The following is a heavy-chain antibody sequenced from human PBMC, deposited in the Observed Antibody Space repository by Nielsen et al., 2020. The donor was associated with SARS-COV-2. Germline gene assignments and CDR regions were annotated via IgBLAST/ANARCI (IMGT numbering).Heavy chain of an antibody. Sequence: GGSLRLSCAASGFTFSSYAMSWVRQAPGKGLEWVSAISGSGGSTYYADSVKGRFTIPRDNSKNTLYLQMNSLRAEDTAVYYCAKADGGNSLGDAFDIWGQGTMVTVSS. D-gene: IGHD4-23*01. V-gene: IGHV3-23*01. CDR2: ISGSGGST. CDR3: AKADGGNSLGDAFDI. J-gene: IGHJ3*02. CDR1: GFTFSSYA.